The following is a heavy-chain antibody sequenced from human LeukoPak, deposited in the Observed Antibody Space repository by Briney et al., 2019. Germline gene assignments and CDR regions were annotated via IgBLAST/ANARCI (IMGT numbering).Heavy chain of an antibody. Sequence: PGGSLRLSCAASGFTFSSYAMHWVRQAPGKGLEWVAVLSYDESNEYYADSVKGRFTISRDNSKNTLYLQMNSLRAEDTAVYYCAREGRWLQFDYWGQGTLVTVSS. J-gene: IGHJ4*02. CDR1: GFTFSSYA. D-gene: IGHD5-24*01. CDR2: LSYDESNE. V-gene: IGHV3-30*04. CDR3: AREGRWLQFDY.